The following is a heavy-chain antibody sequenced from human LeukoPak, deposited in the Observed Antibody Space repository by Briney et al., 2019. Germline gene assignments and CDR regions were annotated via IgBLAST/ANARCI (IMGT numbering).Heavy chain of an antibody. D-gene: IGHD3-3*01. J-gene: IGHJ4*02. CDR1: GYSFTSYW. Sequence: GESLKISCRGSGYSFTSYWFGWVRQMPGKGLEWLGIIYPGDSDTRYSPSFQGQVTISADKSISTAYLQWSSLKASDTAMYYCARQKTFFGVVHQWGQGTLVTVSS. V-gene: IGHV5-51*01. CDR2: IYPGDSDT. CDR3: ARQKTFFGVVHQ.